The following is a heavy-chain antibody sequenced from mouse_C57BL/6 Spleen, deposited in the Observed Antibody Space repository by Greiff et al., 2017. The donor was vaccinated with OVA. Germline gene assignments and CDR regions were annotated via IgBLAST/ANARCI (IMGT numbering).Heavy chain of an antibody. Sequence: EVQLVESGGGLVKPGGSLKLSCAASGFTFSDYGMHWVRQAPEKGLEWVAYISSGSSTIYYAHTVQGRFTISIDTAKNTLFLQMTSLRSEDTAMYYCASWGNYVDFDVWGTGTTVTVSS. CDR2: ISSGSSTI. CDR3: ASWGNYVDFDV. J-gene: IGHJ1*03. V-gene: IGHV5-17*01. D-gene: IGHD2-1*01. CDR1: GFTFSDYG.